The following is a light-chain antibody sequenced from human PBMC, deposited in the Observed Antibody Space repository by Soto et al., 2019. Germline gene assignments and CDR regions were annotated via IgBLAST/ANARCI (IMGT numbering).Light chain of an antibody. Sequence: IVMIQSPDSLAVSLGERATINCRSSQSLLYSSNNKNYLAWYQQKPGQPPKLLIYWASTRESGVPDRFSGSGSGTDFSLTISSLQAEDVAVYFCQQYYNHPLSFGGGTRVEIK. CDR1: QSLLYSSNNKNY. CDR3: QQYYNHPLS. V-gene: IGKV4-1*01. J-gene: IGKJ4*01. CDR2: WAS.